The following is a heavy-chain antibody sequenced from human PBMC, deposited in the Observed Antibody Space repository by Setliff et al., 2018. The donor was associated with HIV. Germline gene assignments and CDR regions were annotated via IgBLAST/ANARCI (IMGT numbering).Heavy chain of an antibody. J-gene: IGHJ4*02. CDR2: IIPGRDYT. Sequence: SVKVSCKASGYTFSKYVIHWVRQAPGQRLEWMGYIIPGRDYTHYSQRFQDRVTITSDTSATTVYMELSSLTSEDTAVYYCARDDVSAPGSYQDYWGQGTLVTVSS. V-gene: IGHV1-3*01. CDR3: ARDDVSAPGSYQDY. D-gene: IGHD6-13*01. CDR1: GYTFSKYV.